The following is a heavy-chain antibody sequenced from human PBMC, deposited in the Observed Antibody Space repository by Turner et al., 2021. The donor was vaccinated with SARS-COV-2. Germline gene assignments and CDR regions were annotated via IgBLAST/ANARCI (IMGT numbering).Heavy chain of an antibody. CDR2: ISSSSSYI. J-gene: IGHJ4*02. Sequence: EVQLVESGGGLVKPGGSLRLSCAASGFTFSIYTMNWVRQAPGKGLEWGSSISSSSSYIYYADSVKGRFTISRDNAKNSLYLQMNSLRAEDTAVYYCARDISAYYYDSSGYPDWGQGTLVTVSS. CDR3: ARDISAYYYDSSGYPD. D-gene: IGHD3-22*01. V-gene: IGHV3-21*01. CDR1: GFTFSIYT.